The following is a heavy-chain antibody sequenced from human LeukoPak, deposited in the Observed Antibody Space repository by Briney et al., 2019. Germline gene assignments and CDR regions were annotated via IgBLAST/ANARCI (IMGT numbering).Heavy chain of an antibody. CDR2: IKQDGNEK. D-gene: IGHD4-17*01. J-gene: IGHJ4*02. Sequence: GGSLRFSCAASGFTFSSYWMSWVRQAPGKGLEWVANIKQDGNEKYYVDSVKGRFTISRDNAKNSLYLQMNSLRAEDTAVYYCARGGYGDYWDFDYWGQGTLVTVSS. V-gene: IGHV3-7*01. CDR3: ARGGYGDYWDFDY. CDR1: GFTFSSYW.